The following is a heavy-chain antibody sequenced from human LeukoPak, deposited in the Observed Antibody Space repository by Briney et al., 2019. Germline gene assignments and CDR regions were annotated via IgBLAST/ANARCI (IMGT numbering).Heavy chain of an antibody. Sequence: GASVKVSCKASGGTFSSYAISWVRQAPGQGLEWMGRIIPILGIANYAQKFQGRVTITADKSTSTAYMELSSLRSEDTAVYYCASIMVRGPQWAFDIWGQGTMVTVSS. CDR1: GGTFSSYA. V-gene: IGHV1-69*04. CDR3: ASIMVRGPQWAFDI. J-gene: IGHJ3*02. D-gene: IGHD3-10*01. CDR2: IIPILGIA.